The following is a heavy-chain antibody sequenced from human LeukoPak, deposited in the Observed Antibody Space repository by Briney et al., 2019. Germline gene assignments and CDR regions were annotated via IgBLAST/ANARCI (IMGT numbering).Heavy chain of an antibody. Sequence: SQTLSLTCAISGDSVSSNSAAWNSIRQSPSRGLEWLGRTYYRSKWYNDYAVSVKSRITINPDASKNQFSLQLNSVTPEDTAVYYCARNPDYYDSSGLFDYWGQGTLVTVSS. V-gene: IGHV6-1*01. J-gene: IGHJ4*02. D-gene: IGHD3-22*01. CDR1: GDSVSSNSAA. CDR3: ARNPDYYDSSGLFDY. CDR2: TYYRSKWYN.